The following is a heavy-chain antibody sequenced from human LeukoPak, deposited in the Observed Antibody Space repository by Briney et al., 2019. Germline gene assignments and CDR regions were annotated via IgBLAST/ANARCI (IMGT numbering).Heavy chain of an antibody. Sequence: PSETLSLTCTVSGGSISSTSYYWGWIRQPPGKGLEWIGNIYYSGSTYYNPSLKSRVIISVDTSKSQFSLKLSSVTAADTAVYYCARGVIAAGGNDFDYWGQGTLVTVSS. CDR2: IYYSGST. CDR3: ARGVIAAGGNDFDY. V-gene: IGHV4-39*01. D-gene: IGHD6-13*01. CDR1: GGSISSTSYY. J-gene: IGHJ4*02.